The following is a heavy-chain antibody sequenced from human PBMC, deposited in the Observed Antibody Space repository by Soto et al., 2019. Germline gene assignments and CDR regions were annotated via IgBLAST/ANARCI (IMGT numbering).Heavy chain of an antibody. Sequence: ASVKVSCKASGYTFTSYGISWVRQAPGQGLEWMGWISAYNGNTNYAQKLQGRVTMTTDTSTSTAYMELRSLRSDDTAVYYCARASKKYSSSWYGSWFDPWGQGTLVTVSA. D-gene: IGHD6-13*01. J-gene: IGHJ5*02. CDR2: ISAYNGNT. CDR1: GYTFTSYG. V-gene: IGHV1-18*04. CDR3: ARASKKYSSSWYGSWFDP.